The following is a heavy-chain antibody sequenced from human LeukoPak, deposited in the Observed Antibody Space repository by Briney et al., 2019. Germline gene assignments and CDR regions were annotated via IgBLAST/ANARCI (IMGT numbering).Heavy chain of an antibody. J-gene: IGHJ3*01. CDR3: AGLFPPGSAFYF. Sequence: SVKVSCKASGGTFSSYAISWVRQAPGQGLEWMGGIIPIFGTANYAQKFQGRVTITADESTSTAYMELSSLRSEDTAVYYCAGLFPPGSAFYFWGQGTMVTVSS. CDR2: IIPIFGTA. D-gene: IGHD3-10*02. CDR1: GGTFSSYA. V-gene: IGHV1-69*01.